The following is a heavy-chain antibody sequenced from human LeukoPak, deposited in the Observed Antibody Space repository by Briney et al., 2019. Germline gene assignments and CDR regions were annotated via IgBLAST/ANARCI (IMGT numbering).Heavy chain of an antibody. Sequence: SETLSLTCTVSGGSINSYYWSWIRQPPGKGLEWIAYIYYSGSTNYNPSLKSRVTISVDTSRNQFSLPLSSVTAADTAVYYCARQPGGTAAFDLWGQGTMVTVSS. CDR2: IYYSGST. CDR3: ARQPGGTAAFDL. D-gene: IGHD1-14*01. CDR1: GGSINSYY. J-gene: IGHJ3*01. V-gene: IGHV4-59*08.